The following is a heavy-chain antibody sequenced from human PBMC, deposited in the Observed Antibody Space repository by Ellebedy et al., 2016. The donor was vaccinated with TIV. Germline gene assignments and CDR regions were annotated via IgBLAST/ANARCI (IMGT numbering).Heavy chain of an antibody. D-gene: IGHD2-15*01. CDR1: GFILNGFV. CDR2: VSEDGKSK. V-gene: IGHV3-30*03. CDR3: ATEGYTSGRAGIFDM. J-gene: IGHJ3*02. Sequence: GESLKISCVASGFILNGFVIHWVRQAPGKGLEWVAAVSEDGKSKHYADSVKGRLSISRDKGKDTVYLEMNSLRDDDTARYYCATEGYTSGRAGIFDMWGQGRMVIVS.